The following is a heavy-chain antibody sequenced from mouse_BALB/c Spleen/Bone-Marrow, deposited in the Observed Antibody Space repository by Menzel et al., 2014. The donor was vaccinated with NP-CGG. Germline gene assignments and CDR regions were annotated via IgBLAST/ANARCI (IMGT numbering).Heavy chain of an antibody. J-gene: IGHJ4*01. CDR1: GFTFSSFA. Sequence: EVKLMESGGGLVKPGGSLKLSCAASGFTFSSFAMSWVRQTPEKRLEWVATISSGGSYTYYPDSVKGRFTISRDNAKNTLCLQMSSLRSEDTAMYYCARHSGSTSYYYTMDYWGQGTSVTVSS. CDR3: ARHSGSTSYYYTMDY. V-gene: IGHV5-9-3*01. D-gene: IGHD1-1*01. CDR2: ISSGGSYT.